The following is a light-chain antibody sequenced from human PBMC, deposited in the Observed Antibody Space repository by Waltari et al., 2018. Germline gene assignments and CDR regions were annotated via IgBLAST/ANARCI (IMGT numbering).Light chain of an antibody. CDR1: QDIRNY. J-gene: IGKJ3*01. CDR3: QRYDNLPVFA. Sequence: DIQLTQSPSSLSASVGDRVTIPCRASQDIRNYVNWYQQKPGKAPKLLIYDASNFEIGVPSRFSGSHYGTDFTLTINSLLPEDVATYYCQRYDNLPVFAFGPGTKVDVK. CDR2: DAS. V-gene: IGKV1-33*01.